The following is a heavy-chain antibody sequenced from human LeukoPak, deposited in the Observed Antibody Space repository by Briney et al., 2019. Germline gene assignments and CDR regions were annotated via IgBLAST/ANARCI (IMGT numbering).Heavy chain of an antibody. Sequence: PSETLSLTCTVSGGSMNNYYWSWIRQTAGKGLEWIGRIYTSGTTSYNPSLKSRVTMSVDTSKNQFSLKLSSVTAADTAVYYRARGPQNYYYYYMDVWGKGTTVTVSS. CDR2: IYTSGTT. CDR1: GGSMNNYY. V-gene: IGHV4-4*07. J-gene: IGHJ6*03. CDR3: ARGPQNYYYYYMDV.